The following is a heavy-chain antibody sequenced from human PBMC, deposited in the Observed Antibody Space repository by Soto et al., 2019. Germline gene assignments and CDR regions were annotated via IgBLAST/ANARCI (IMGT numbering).Heavy chain of an antibody. CDR2: INADGSTT. CDR3: ARVTSCDSSSPNHYNYYGMDV. J-gene: IGHJ6*02. D-gene: IGHD6-6*01. Sequence: PGGSLRLSCAASGFTFSNYWMHWVRQAPGGGLVWVSRINADGSTTTYADSVKGRFTISRDNAKSTLYLQMNSLTVEDMAVYYCARVTSCDSSSPNHYNYYGMDVWGQGTTVTVSS. V-gene: IGHV3-74*03. CDR1: GFTFSNYW.